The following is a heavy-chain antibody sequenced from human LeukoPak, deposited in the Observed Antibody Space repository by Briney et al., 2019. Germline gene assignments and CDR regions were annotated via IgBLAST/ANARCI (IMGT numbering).Heavy chain of an antibody. CDR3: ARGGTAGQFDY. CDR1: GFTFRSYE. V-gene: IGHV3-48*03. D-gene: IGHD6-13*01. J-gene: IGHJ4*02. CDR2: IGSNAYIL. Sequence: PGGSLRLSCAAAGFTFRSYELHWVRHAPGKGLEWGSYIGSNAYILDYADSVKGRFTVPRYSARSSLSLQMNSLRADDTAVYYCARGGTAGQFDYWGLGTMVTVSS.